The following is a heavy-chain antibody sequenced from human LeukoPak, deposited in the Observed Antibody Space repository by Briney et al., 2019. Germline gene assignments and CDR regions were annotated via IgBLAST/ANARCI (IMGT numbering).Heavy chain of an antibody. CDR2: ISGSGGST. J-gene: IGHJ4*02. CDR3: ANLGPIEVVTATTEFDY. CDR1: GFTFSSYA. Sequence: PGGSLRLSCAASGFTFSSYAMSWVRQAPGKGLEWVSDISGSGGSTYYADSVKGRFTISRDNSKNTLYLQMDSLRAEDTAVYYCANLGPIEVVTATTEFDYWGQGTLVTVSS. V-gene: IGHV3-23*01. D-gene: IGHD2-21*02.